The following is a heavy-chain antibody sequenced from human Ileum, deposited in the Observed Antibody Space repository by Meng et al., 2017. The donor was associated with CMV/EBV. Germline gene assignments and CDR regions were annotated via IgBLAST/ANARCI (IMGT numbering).Heavy chain of an antibody. CDR1: GGTFSRYT. J-gene: IGHJ4*02. CDR2: IIPILGIE. CDR3: ARARYGGTYYFDY. V-gene: IGHV1-69*02. D-gene: IGHD4-23*01. Sequence: KAYGGTFSRYTIRWVRQAPGQGLEWMGRIIPILGIENYAQKFQGRVTITADKSTSTAYMELSSLRSEDTAVYYCARARYGGTYYFDYWGQGTLVTVSS.